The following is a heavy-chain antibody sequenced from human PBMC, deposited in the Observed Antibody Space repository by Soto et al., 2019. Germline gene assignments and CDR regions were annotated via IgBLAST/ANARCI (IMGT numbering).Heavy chain of an antibody. Sequence: PSETLSLTCRVSGGSVGSSAYYWSWIRQPPGKGLEWIGYTLYSGRPNYNPSLQSLQSRVSISVDTSRNKFSLRLTSVTAADTALYYCARHDFYHRTFDIWGQGTLVTVSS. D-gene: IGHD3-3*01. J-gene: IGHJ3*02. CDR1: GGSVGSSAYY. CDR3: ARHDFYHRTFDI. CDR2: TLYSGRP. V-gene: IGHV4-61*08.